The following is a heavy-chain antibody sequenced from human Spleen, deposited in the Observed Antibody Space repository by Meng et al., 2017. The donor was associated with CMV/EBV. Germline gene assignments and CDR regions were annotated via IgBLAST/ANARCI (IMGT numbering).Heavy chain of an antibody. Sequence: GESLKISCVGSGFTFSNYWMTWVRQAPGKGLEWVANIRQDGSDKYYVDYLRGRFTVSRDNAKNSLYLQMDSLRVEDTAVYYCASDDRYYYYYGLDVWGQGTTVTVSS. CDR1: GFTFSNYW. CDR3: ASDDRYYYYYGLDV. CDR2: IRQDGSDK. V-gene: IGHV3-7*01. J-gene: IGHJ6*02.